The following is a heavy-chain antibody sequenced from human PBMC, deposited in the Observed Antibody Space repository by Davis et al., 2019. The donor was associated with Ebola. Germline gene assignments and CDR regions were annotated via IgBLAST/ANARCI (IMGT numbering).Heavy chain of an antibody. Sequence: PSETLSLTCTVSGRAISSYYWSWIRQPPGKGLEWIGYIYYSGSTNYNPSLKSRVTISVDTSKNQFSLKLSSVTAAETAVYYCATMRWTVAGNWFDPWGQGTLVTVSS. CDR1: GRAISSYY. D-gene: IGHD4-23*01. J-gene: IGHJ5*02. CDR2: IYYSGST. CDR3: ATMRWTVAGNWFDP. V-gene: IGHV4-59*01.